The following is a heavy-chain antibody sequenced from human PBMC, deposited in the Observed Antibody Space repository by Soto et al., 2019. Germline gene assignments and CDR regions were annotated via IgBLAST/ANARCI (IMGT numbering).Heavy chain of an antibody. CDR2: ISSSSSYI. V-gene: IGHV3-21*01. CDR1: GFTFSSYS. J-gene: IGHJ5*02. Sequence: ESGGGLVKPGGSLRLSCAASGFTFSSYSMNWVRQAPGKGLEWVSSISSSSSYIYYADSVKGRFTISRDNAKNSLYLQMNSLRAEDTAVYYCARESVVVPAAMLGYNWFDPWGQGTLVTVSS. D-gene: IGHD2-2*01. CDR3: ARESVVVPAAMLGYNWFDP.